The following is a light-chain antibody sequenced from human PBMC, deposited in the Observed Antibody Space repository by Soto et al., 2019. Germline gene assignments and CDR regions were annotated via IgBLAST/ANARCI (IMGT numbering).Light chain of an antibody. CDR2: GAS. CDR3: QQYGSSPWT. V-gene: IGKV3-20*01. Sequence: EIVLTQSPGTLSLSPGERATLSCRASQSVSSNFLAWYQQKPGQAPRLLIYGASSRATGIPDRFSGSGSGTDFTLTTSRLEPADFAVYYCQQYGSSPWTFGQGTKVEIK. CDR1: QSVSSNF. J-gene: IGKJ1*01.